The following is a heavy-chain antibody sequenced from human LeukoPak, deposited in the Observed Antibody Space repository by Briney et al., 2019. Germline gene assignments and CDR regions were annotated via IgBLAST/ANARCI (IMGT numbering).Heavy chain of an antibody. CDR1: GFTFNSYA. CDR2: ISVSGGST. V-gene: IGHV3-23*01. D-gene: IGHD3-9*01. CDR3: AKEDYDILTGYGGDAFDI. Sequence: RPGVSLRLSCAASGFTFNSYAMSWLPQAPGKGLKWVSAISVSGGSTYYADSVKGRFTISRDNSKNTLYLQMNSLRAEDTAVYYCAKEDYDILTGYGGDAFDIWGQGTMVTVSS. J-gene: IGHJ3*02.